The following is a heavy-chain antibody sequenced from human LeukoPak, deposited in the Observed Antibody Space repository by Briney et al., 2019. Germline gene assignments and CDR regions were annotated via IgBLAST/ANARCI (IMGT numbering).Heavy chain of an antibody. V-gene: IGHV3-30*14. CDR1: EITFSNYA. J-gene: IGHJ2*01. CDR3: ARIPPPVTTDVYWYFAL. CDR2: ISYDGSTI. Sequence: SGGSLRLSCAASEITFSNYAVHWFRQAPGKGLQWVAVISYDGSTIHYADSVKGRFTISRDNSKNTLYLQMNSLRAEDTAVYFCARIPPPVTTDVYWYFALWGRGTLVTVSS. D-gene: IGHD4-17*01.